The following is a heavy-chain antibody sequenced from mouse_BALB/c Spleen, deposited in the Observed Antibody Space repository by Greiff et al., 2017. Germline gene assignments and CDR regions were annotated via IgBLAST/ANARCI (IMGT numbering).Heavy chain of an antibody. CDR1: GFTFSSYA. Sequence: EVQVVESGGGLVKPGGSLKLSCAASGFTFSSYAMSWVRQSPEKRLEWVAEISSGGSYTYYPDTVTGRFTISRDNAKNTLYLEMSSLRSEDTAMYYCARDGHYYGSSHWYFEVWGAGTTVTVSS. CDR3: ARDGHYYGSSHWYFEV. V-gene: IGHV5-9-4*01. D-gene: IGHD1-1*01. CDR2: ISSGGSYT. J-gene: IGHJ1*01.